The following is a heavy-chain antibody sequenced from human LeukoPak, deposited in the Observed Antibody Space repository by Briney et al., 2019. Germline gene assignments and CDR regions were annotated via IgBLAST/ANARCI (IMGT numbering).Heavy chain of an antibody. Sequence: GASLKISCKGSGYTFTYYWIAWVRQMPGKGLEWMGTIYPGDSDTRYSPSFQGQVTISADKSISTAYLQWSSLKASDTAMYYCARPSKSHYYYYDMDVWGQGTTVTVSS. J-gene: IGHJ6*02. CDR2: IYPGDSDT. V-gene: IGHV5-51*01. CDR3: ARPSKSHYYYYDMDV. CDR1: GYTFTYYW.